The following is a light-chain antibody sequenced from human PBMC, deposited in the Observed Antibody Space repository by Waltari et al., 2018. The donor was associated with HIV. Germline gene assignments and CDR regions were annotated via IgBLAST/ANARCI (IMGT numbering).Light chain of an antibody. J-gene: IGLJ2*01. CDR1: SSDIGTNY. V-gene: IGLV1-51*01. CDR3: GTWDGSLSGVV. CDR2: DNT. Sequence: QSVLTQPPSVSAAPGQKVTMSCSGTSSDIGTNYVSWYQHVPGMTPTLLIYDNTTRPSVIPGRFSGSKSGTSATRGITGLQTGDEADYYCGTWDGSLSGVVFGGGTKLTVL.